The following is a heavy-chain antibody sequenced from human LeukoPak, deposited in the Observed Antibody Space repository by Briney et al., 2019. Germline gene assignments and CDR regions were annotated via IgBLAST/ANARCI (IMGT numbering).Heavy chain of an antibody. Sequence: PSETLSLTCTVSGGSISSYYWSWIRQPPGKGLEWIGYLYYSGSTNYNPSLKSRVTISVDTSKNQFSLKLSSVTAADTAVYYCARGRSKIGGGSCYFDYWGQGTLVTVSS. V-gene: IGHV4-59*12. J-gene: IGHJ4*02. D-gene: IGHD2-15*01. CDR1: GGSISSYY. CDR3: ARGRSKIGGGSCYFDY. CDR2: LYYSGST.